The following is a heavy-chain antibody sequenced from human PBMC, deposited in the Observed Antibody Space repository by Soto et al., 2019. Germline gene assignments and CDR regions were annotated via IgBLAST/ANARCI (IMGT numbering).Heavy chain of an antibody. Sequence: GGSLRLSCAASGFTFSSAWMSWVRQAPGKGLEWVGRIKSKTDGGTTDYAAPVKGRFTISRDDSKNTLYLQMNSLKTEDTAVYYCTTEHSEQLVPFDYYYYGMDVWGQGTTVTVSS. J-gene: IGHJ6*02. CDR2: IKSKTDGGTT. V-gene: IGHV3-15*01. D-gene: IGHD6-6*01. CDR1: GFTFSSAW. CDR3: TTEHSEQLVPFDYYYYGMDV.